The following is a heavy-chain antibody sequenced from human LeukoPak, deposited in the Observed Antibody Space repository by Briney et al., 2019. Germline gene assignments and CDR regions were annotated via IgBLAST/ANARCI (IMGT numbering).Heavy chain of an antibody. CDR3: ARDATYDSSGYYPGWFDY. D-gene: IGHD3-22*01. CDR2: ISSSSYI. CDR1: GFTFSSYS. J-gene: IGHJ4*02. V-gene: IGHV3-21*01. Sequence: GGSLRLSCAASGFTFSSYSMNWVRQAPGKGLEWVSSISSSSYIYYADSVKGRFTISRDNAKNSLYLQMNSLRAEDTAVYYCARDATYDSSGYYPGWFDYWGQGTLVTVSS.